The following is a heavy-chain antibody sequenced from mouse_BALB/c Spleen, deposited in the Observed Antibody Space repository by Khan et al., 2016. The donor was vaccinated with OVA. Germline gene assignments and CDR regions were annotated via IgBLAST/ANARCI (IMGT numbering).Heavy chain of an antibody. CDR2: INTYTGEP. Sequence: QVQLKQSGPELKKPGETVKISCKASGYTFTNYGMNWVKQAPGKGLKWMGWINTYTGEPTYADDFKGRFAFSLETSASTAYLQINNLKNEDTAKYCCARMKPYWYFDLWGAGTTVTVSS. V-gene: IGHV9-3-1*01. J-gene: IGHJ1*01. CDR3: ARMKPYWYFDL. CDR1: GYTFTNYG.